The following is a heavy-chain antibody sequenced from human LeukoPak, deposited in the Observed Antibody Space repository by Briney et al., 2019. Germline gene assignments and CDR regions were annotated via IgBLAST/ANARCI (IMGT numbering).Heavy chain of an antibody. Sequence: GASVKVSCKTSGYTFTNYGISWVRQAPGQGLAWMGWISVYNGNTNYAQKLQGRVTMTTDTYTSTAYMELRSLRSDDTAVYYCARAGYDILTGYSEAGYWGQGTLVTVSS. CDR2: ISVYNGNT. V-gene: IGHV1-18*01. CDR3: ARAGYDILTGYSEAGY. CDR1: GYTFTNYG. J-gene: IGHJ4*02. D-gene: IGHD3-9*01.